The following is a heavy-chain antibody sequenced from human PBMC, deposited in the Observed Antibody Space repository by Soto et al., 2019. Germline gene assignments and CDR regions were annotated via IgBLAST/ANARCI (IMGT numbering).Heavy chain of an antibody. CDR3: ASASTPTEY. J-gene: IGHJ1*01. Sequence: GGSLRLSCAASGFPFSNYGMVWVRQTPAKRLEWVAIITADGSGAEYLDSVKGRFSISRDNSRNILFLQMNSLRADDTAIYYCASASTPTEYWGQGTQVTVSS. V-gene: IGHV3-23*01. CDR1: GFPFSNYG. D-gene: IGHD6-6*01. CDR2: ITADGSGA.